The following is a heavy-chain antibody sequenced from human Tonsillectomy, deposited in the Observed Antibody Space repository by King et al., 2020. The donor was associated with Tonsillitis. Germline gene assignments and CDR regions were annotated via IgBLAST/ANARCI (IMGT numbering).Heavy chain of an antibody. J-gene: IGHJ4*02. Sequence: VQLVESGGGLVQPGGSLTLSCAASGFAFSDHFIDWVRQAPGKGLEWVGRSTNKAYSYTTEYAASVKGRFTISRDDSNNSLYLQMNGLKTEDTAVYYWASLVGATNPPVIGHFDYWGQGTLVTVSS. CDR2: STNKAYSYTT. CDR1: GFAFSDHF. D-gene: IGHD1-26*01. CDR3: ASLVGATNPPVIGHFDY. V-gene: IGHV3-72*01.